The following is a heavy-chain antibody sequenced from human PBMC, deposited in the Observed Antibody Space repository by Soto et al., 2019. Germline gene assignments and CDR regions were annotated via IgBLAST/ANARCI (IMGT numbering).Heavy chain of an antibody. CDR1: GGSIRSSDYY. CDR3: ARLPKTFGEFNYLSFDY. Sequence: SETLSLTCTVSGGSIRSSDYYWGWIRQPPGKGLEWIGSIYYSGNTYYNPSLKSRVTISVDTSKSQFSLKLSSVTAADTALYYCARLPKTFGEFNYLSFDYWGQGTLVTVSS. V-gene: IGHV4-39*01. D-gene: IGHD3-10*01. J-gene: IGHJ4*02. CDR2: IYYSGNT.